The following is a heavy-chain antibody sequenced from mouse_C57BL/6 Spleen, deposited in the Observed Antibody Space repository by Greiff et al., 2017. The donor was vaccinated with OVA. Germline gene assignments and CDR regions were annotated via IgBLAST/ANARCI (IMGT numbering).Heavy chain of an antibody. CDR2: ISGGGGNT. CDR1: GFTFSSYT. V-gene: IGHV5-9*01. CDR3: ARSDYYVSSCGFAY. J-gene: IGHJ3*01. Sequence: EVMLVESGGGLVKPGGSLKLSCAASGFTFSSYTMSWVRQTPEKRLEWVATISGGGGNTYYPDSVKGRFTISRDNAKNTLYLQMSSLRSEDTALYYCARSDYYVSSCGFAYWGQGTLVTVSA. D-gene: IGHD1-1*01.